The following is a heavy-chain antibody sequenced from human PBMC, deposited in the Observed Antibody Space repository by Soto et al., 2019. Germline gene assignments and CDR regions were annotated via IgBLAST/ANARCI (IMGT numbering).Heavy chain of an antibody. CDR1: GYTFSSYD. CDR3: ARGASYYYACSGHYPPPSWGMDF. Sequence: GASVKVSCKASGYTFSSYDINWVRQAPGQGLEWMGRMNPNSGNTGYAQKFQGRVTMTGSTSISTAYMELSSLRSEDTAVYYCARGASYYYACSGHYPPPSWGMDFWGQGTTVTVSS. J-gene: IGHJ6*02. V-gene: IGHV1-8*01. D-gene: IGHD3-22*01. CDR2: MNPNSGNT.